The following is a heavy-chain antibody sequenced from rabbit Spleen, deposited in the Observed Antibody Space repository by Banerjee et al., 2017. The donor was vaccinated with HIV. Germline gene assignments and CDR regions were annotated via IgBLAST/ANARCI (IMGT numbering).Heavy chain of an antibody. CDR2: IYTGNGKN. J-gene: IGHJ4*01. V-gene: IGHV1S45*01. D-gene: IGHD1-1*01. CDR1: GIDFSSGYD. CDR3: ARDDGSGHYIDGYFNL. Sequence: QQQLEESGGGLVKPGGTLTLTCKASGIDFSSGYDMSWVRQAPGKGLEWIGFIYTGNGKNYYATWAKGRFTISKTSSTTVTLQVTSLTAADTATYFCARDDGSGHYIDGYFNLWGPGTLVTVS.